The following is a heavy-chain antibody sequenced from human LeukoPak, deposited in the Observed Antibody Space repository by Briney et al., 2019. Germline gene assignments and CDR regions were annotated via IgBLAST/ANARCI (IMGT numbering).Heavy chain of an antibody. CDR2: ISGSDGST. D-gene: IGHD3-10*01. V-gene: IGHV3-23*01. CDR1: GFTFSSYA. J-gene: IGHJ4*02. Sequence: GGSLRLSCAASGFTFSSYAMSWVRQAPGKGLEWVSAISGSDGSTYYADSVKGRFTISRDNSRNTLYLHMNSLRAEDTAVYYCAVLLWFGESFDYWGQGTLVTVSS. CDR3: AVLLWFGESFDY.